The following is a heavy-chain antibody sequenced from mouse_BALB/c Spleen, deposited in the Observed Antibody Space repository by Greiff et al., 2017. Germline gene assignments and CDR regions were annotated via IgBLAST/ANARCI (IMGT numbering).Heavy chain of an antibody. CDR3: ARDGNLDWFAY. Sequence: VQRVESGPGLVAPSQSLSITCTVSGFSLTSYGVHWVRQPPGKGLEWLGVIWAGGSTNYNSALLSRLSISKDNSKSQVFLKMNSLQTDDTAMYYCARDGNLDWFAYWGQGTLVTVAA. CDR2: IWAGGST. D-gene: IGHD2-1*01. V-gene: IGHV2-9*02. CDR1: GFSLTSYG. J-gene: IGHJ3*01.